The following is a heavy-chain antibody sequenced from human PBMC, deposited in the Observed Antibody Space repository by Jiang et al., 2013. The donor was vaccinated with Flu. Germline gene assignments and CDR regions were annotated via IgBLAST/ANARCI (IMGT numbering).Heavy chain of an antibody. CDR2: IYYRGST. CDR3: ARAFRDKYNYFDY. Sequence: GSGLVKPLETLSLTCSVSGGSISNINNYWVWIRQPPGKGLEWIGSIYYRGSTVYNPSLKSRVTISVDTSKNQISLKLRSVTAADTSMYYCARAFRDKYNYFDYWGQGTLVTVSS. CDR1: GGSISNINNY. J-gene: IGHJ4*02. D-gene: IGHD5-24*01. V-gene: IGHV4-39*01.